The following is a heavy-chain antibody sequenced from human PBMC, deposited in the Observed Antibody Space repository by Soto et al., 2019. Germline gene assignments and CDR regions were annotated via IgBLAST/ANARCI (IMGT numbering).Heavy chain of an antibody. Sequence: PGGSLRLSCAASGFTFSSYWMSWVRQAPGKGLEWVANIKQDGSEKYYVDSVKGRFTISRDNAKNSLYLQMNSLRAEDTAVYYCARDLDDSNFYGMAVWGQGTTVTVS. D-gene: IGHD3-22*01. CDR3: ARDLDDSNFYGMAV. V-gene: IGHV3-7*01. J-gene: IGHJ6*02. CDR2: IKQDGSEK. CDR1: GFTFSSYW.